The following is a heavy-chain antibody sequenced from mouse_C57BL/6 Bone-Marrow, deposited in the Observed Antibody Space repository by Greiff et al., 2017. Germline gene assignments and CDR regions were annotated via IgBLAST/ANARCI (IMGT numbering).Heavy chain of an antibody. J-gene: IGHJ2*01. D-gene: IGHD2-3*01. CDR2: IHPNSGST. CDR1: GYTFTSYW. Sequence: QVQLQQPGAELVKPGASVKLSCKASGYTFTSYWMHWVKQRPGQGLEWIGMIHPNSGSTNYNEKFKSKATLTVDKSSSTAYMQLSSLTSEDSAVYYCARGWLLPLYFDSWGEGTTLTVSS. CDR3: ARGWLLPLYFDS. V-gene: IGHV1-64*01.